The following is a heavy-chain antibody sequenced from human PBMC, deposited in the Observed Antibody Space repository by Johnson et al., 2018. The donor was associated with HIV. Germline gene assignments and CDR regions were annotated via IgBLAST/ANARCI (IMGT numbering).Heavy chain of an antibody. CDR2: ILYDGSNK. J-gene: IGHJ3*02. V-gene: IGHV3-33*06. CDR1: GFTFSSYG. Sequence: VQLVESGGGVVQPGRSLRLSCAASGFTFSSYGMHWVRQAPGKGLEWVAVILYDGSNKYYADSVKGRFTISRDNSKITLYLQMSSLRVEDTAVYYCAKGIYDFWGGYLLDAFDMWGQGTMVTVSS. D-gene: IGHD3-3*01. CDR3: AKGIYDFWGGYLLDAFDM.